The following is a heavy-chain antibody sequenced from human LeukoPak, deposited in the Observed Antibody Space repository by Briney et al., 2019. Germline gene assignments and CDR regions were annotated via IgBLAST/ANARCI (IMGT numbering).Heavy chain of an antibody. V-gene: IGHV1-69*05. Sequence: ASVKVSCKASGGTFSSYAISWVRQAPGQGLEWMGGIIPIFGTANYAQKFQGRVTITTDESTSTAHMELSSLRSEDTAVYYCARESNYYGSGSYYMYWGQGTLVTVSS. CDR2: IIPIFGTA. CDR3: ARESNYYGSGSYYMY. J-gene: IGHJ4*02. D-gene: IGHD3-10*01. CDR1: GGTFSSYA.